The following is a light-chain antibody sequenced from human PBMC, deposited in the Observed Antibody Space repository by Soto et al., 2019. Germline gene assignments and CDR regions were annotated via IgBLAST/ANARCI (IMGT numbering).Light chain of an antibody. CDR2: GAS. V-gene: IGKV3-15*01. Sequence: EIVMTQSPATLSVSPGERATLSCRASQSVSSNLAWYQQKPGQAPRLLIYGASTRATGIPARFSGSGSGTEFTLTISSLQSEDFAVYYCQQYNNWPLFTFDPGTKVDIK. J-gene: IGKJ3*01. CDR3: QQYNNWPLFT. CDR1: QSVSSN.